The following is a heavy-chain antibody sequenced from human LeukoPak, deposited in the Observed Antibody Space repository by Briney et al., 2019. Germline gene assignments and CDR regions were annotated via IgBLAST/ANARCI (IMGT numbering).Heavy chain of an antibody. CDR2: ISGRDGST. D-gene: IGHD6-6*01. Sequence: GGSLRLSCAASGFTFSSYAMSWVRQAPGRGLEWVSVISGRDGSTYYADSVKGRFTISRDNSKNTLCLQMSNLRAEDTAVYYCAKESGISWGYFDYWGQGTLVTVSS. V-gene: IGHV3-23*01. CDR3: AKESGISWGYFDY. J-gene: IGHJ4*02. CDR1: GFTFSSYA.